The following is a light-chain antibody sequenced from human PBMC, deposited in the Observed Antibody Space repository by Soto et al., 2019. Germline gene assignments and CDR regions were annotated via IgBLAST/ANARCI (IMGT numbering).Light chain of an antibody. CDR1: QSVRSN. CDR2: GAS. CDR3: QQYNYWPGT. Sequence: EIVMTQSPGTLSVSPGERATLSCRASQSVRSNLAWYQQKPGQAPRLLIYGASTRATGIPARFSGSGSGTELTLTISSLQSEDFAGCYCQQYNYWPGTFGQGTTLEVK. V-gene: IGKV3-15*01. J-gene: IGKJ2*01.